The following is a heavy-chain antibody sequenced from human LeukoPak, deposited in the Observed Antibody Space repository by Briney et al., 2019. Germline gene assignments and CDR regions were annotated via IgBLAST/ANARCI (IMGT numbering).Heavy chain of an antibody. CDR1: GLSIGSDFY. CDR3: ARSGGPLNWFDP. J-gene: IGHJ5*02. Sequence: SETLSLTCSVSGLSIGSDFYWGWIRQPPGKGLEWIGYIFHTGTTYYNPSLKSRVTIAVDTSKNQFSLKLSSVTAADTAVYYCARSGGPLNWFDPWGQGTLVTVSS. V-gene: IGHV4-38-2*02. CDR2: IFHTGTT.